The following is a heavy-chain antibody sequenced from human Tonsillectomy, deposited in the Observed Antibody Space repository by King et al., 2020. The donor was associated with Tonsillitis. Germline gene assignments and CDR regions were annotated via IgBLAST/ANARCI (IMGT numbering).Heavy chain of an antibody. J-gene: IGHJ5*01. CDR3: AKFSQSVRLVASSDS. Sequence: QLVQSGADMKKPGASVKVSCKASRYIFTLYYIHWMRQASGQGLEWMGVVDPYTGGTPYAQKFQDRVTMTRETSTSTVYMEVNSLGSEDTAVYYCAKFSQSVRLVASSDSWGQGTLVIVSS. CDR2: VDPYTGGT. V-gene: IGHV1-46*01. D-gene: IGHD2/OR15-2a*01. CDR1: RYIFTLYY.